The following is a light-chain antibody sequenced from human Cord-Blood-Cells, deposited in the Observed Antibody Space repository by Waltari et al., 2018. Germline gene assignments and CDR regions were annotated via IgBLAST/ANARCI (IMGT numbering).Light chain of an antibody. CDR3: QAWDSSTDVV. CDR1: KLGDKY. CDR2: QDS. Sequence: SYELTQPPSVSVSPGQTASITCSGAKLGDKYACWYQQKPGQSPVLVIYQDSKRPSGIPDRFSGSNSGNTATLTISGTQAMDEADYYCQAWDSSTDVVFGGGTKLTVL. V-gene: IGLV3-1*01. J-gene: IGLJ2*01.